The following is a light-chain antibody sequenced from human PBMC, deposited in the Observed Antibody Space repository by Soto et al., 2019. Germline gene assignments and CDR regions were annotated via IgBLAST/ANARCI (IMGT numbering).Light chain of an antibody. J-gene: IGLJ3*02. CDR1: SSNIGSNT. V-gene: IGLV1-44*01. CDR3: AAWDDSLNGWV. Sequence: QSVLTQPPSASGIPGQRVTISCSGSSSNIGSNTVNWFQQLPGTAPKLLIYSNNQRPSGVPDRFSGSKSGTSASLAISGLQSEEEADYYCAAWDDSLNGWVFGGGTKVTVL. CDR2: SNN.